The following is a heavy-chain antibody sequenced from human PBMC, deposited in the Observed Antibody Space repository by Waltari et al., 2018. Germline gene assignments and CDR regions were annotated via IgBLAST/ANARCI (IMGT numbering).Heavy chain of an antibody. CDR1: GFTFSSYG. Sequence: QVQLVESGGGVVQPGGSLRLSCAASGFTFSSYGMHWVRQAPGKGLGWVSFIRYDGSNKYYADSVKGRFTISRDNSKNTLYLQMNSLRAEDTAVYYCAKGWELPTPPDYWGQGTLVTVSS. V-gene: IGHV3-30*02. CDR3: AKGWELPTPPDY. CDR2: IRYDGSNK. J-gene: IGHJ4*02. D-gene: IGHD1-26*01.